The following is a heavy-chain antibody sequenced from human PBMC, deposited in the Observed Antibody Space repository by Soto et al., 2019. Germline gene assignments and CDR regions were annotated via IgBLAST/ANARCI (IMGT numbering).Heavy chain of an antibody. CDR1: GGSFSGYY. CDR2: INHSGST. CDR3: ARGIPTIVVVVAATYFDY. Sequence: QVQLQQWGAGLLKPSETLSLTCAVYGGSFSGYYWSWIRQPPGKGLEWIGEINHSGSTNYNPSVKSRYTQSVDTAKTQFSLKLSYVTAADTAVYYCARGIPTIVVVVAATYFDYWGQGTLVSVSS. V-gene: IGHV4-34*01. D-gene: IGHD2-15*01. J-gene: IGHJ4*02.